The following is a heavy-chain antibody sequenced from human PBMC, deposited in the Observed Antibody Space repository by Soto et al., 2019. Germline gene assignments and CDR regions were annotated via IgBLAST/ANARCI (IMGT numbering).Heavy chain of an antibody. CDR2: IFSNDEK. D-gene: IGHD6-13*01. CDR3: ASTYSTSWYWFDP. J-gene: IGHJ5*02. V-gene: IGHV2-26*04. Sequence: QVTVKESGPVLVKPTETLTLTCTVSGFSLSNAGLGVSWIRQPPGKALEWLAHIFSNDEKSYSTSLKSRLTISKKTSKSQVVLIMTNMDPVDTATYYCASTYSTSWYWFDPWGQGTLVTVSS. CDR1: GFSLSNAGLG.